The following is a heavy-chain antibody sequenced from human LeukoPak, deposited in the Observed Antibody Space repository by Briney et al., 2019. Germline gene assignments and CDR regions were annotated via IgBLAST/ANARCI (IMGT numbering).Heavy chain of an antibody. Sequence: PGRSLRLSCTASGFTFGDYAMSWVRQAPGKGLEWVGFIRSKAYGGTTEYAASVKGRFTISRDDSKSIAYLQMNSLKTEDTAVYYCTSGVVGAIPGFDYWSQGTLVTVSS. V-gene: IGHV3-49*04. J-gene: IGHJ4*02. CDR1: GFTFGDYA. D-gene: IGHD1-26*01. CDR2: IRSKAYGGTT. CDR3: TSGVVGAIPGFDY.